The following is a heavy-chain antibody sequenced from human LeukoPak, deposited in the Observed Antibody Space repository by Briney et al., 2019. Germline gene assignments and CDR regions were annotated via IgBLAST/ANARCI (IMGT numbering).Heavy chain of an antibody. J-gene: IGHJ4*02. CDR2: IGPTGSDR. D-gene: IGHD1-14*01. CDR3: ATETNGRHYDY. V-gene: IGHV3-21*06. Sequence: GGSLRLSCTASGLTFSTSGFDWVRQAPGKGLEWVASIGPTGSDRYHADSIKGRFTISRDNANDFPYLQMNSLRAEDTAVYYCATETNGRHYDYWGQGTLLTVSS. CDR1: GLTFSTSG.